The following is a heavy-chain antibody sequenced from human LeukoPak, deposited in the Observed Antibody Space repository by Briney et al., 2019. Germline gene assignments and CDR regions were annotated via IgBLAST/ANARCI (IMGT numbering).Heavy chain of an antibody. D-gene: IGHD5-24*01. V-gene: IGHV3-21*04. J-gene: IGHJ4*02. Sequence: GGSLRLSCAASGFSFSSYNMNWVRQTPGKGLEWVSSITSSSTYTFYADSVKGRFTISRDNAKNSLYLQMNSLRAEDTAVYYCARQREMTTIFTALGYWGQGTLVTVSS. CDR2: ITSSSTYT. CDR3: ARQREMTTIFTALGY. CDR1: GFSFSSYN.